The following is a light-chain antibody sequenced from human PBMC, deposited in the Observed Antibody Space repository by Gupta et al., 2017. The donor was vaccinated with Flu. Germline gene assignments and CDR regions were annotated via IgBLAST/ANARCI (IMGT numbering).Light chain of an antibody. CDR2: SNN. CDR3: AAWDDSTHGPE. V-gene: IGLV1-44*01. J-gene: IGLJ2*01. Sequence: RVTNSSSGSSSNIGTNTVNWYQQLPGTAPKLIIYSNNQRPAGVPDRVYGSKSGTSAYLAISGSQSEDEASYYCAAWDDSTHGPEFGGGTELTVL. CDR1: SSNIGTNT.